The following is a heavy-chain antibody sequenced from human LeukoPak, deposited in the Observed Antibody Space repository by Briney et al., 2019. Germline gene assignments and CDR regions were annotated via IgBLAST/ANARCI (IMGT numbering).Heavy chain of an antibody. CDR1: GFTFSSYG. V-gene: IGHV3-30*18. Sequence: GGSLTLSCAASGFTFSSYGMHWVRQAPGKGLQWVAVISYDGSNKYYADSVKGRFTISRDNSKNTLYLQMNSLRAEDTAVYYCAKAYCSGGSCYWVYFDYWGQGTLVTVSS. CDR3: AKAYCSGGSCYWVYFDY. D-gene: IGHD2-15*01. J-gene: IGHJ4*02. CDR2: ISYDGSNK.